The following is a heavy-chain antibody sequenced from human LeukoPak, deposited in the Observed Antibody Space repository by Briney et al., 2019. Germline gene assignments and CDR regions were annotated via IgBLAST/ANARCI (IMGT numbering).Heavy chain of an antibody. J-gene: IGHJ4*02. D-gene: IGHD3-3*01. Sequence: PGGSLRLSCAASGFTFSSYAMSWVRQAPGKGLEWVSAISGSGGSTYYADSVKGRFTISRDNSKNTLYLQMNSLRAEDTAVYYCAKVGGDRQSTAQGWILEWLLHTELDYWGQGTLVTVSS. V-gene: IGHV3-23*01. CDR1: GFTFSSYA. CDR2: ISGSGGST. CDR3: AKVGGDRQSTAQGWILEWLLHTELDY.